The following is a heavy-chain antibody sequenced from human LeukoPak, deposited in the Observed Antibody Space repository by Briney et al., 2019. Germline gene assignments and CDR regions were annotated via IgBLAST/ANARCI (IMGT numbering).Heavy chain of an antibody. CDR2: IYYSGST. CDR3: AGARGYSYGKFDY. V-gene: IGHV4-61*01. CDR1: GGSISSSSYY. D-gene: IGHD5-18*01. J-gene: IGHJ4*02. Sequence: SETLSLTCTVSGGSISSSSYYWSWIRQPPGKGLEWIGYIYYSGSTNYNPSLKSRVTISIDTSKNQFSLKLSSVTAADTAVYYCAGARGYSYGKFDYWGQGTLVTVSS.